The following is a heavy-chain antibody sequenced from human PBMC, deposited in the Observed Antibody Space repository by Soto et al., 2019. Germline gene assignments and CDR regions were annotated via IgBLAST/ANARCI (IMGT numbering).Heavy chain of an antibody. D-gene: IGHD1-20*01. V-gene: IGHV3-21*01. CDR1: GFTFSTCS. CDR3: TTEYNSRHHLNH. CDR2: ISATGTYT. J-gene: IGHJ1*01. Sequence: EVQLVESGGGLVEPGGSLRLSCATSGFTFSTCSMNWVRQAPGKGLEWVSSISATGTYTFYADSLKGRFTISRDNARNSLFLQMNSMRVEDTALYYCTTEYNSRHHLNHWGQGALVTVSS.